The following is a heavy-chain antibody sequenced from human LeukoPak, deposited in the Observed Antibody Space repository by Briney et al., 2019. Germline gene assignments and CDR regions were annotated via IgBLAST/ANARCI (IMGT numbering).Heavy chain of an antibody. V-gene: IGHV1-46*01. J-gene: IGHJ6*02. CDR3: AREGFPPKISDFWSGLGPYYYYGMDV. CDR1: GGTFSSYA. Sequence: GSSVEVSCEASGGTFSSYAISWVRQAPGQGLEWMGIINPSGGSTSYTQKFQGRVTMTRDTSTSTVYMELSSLRSEDTAVYYCAREGFPPKISDFWSGLGPYYYYGMDVWGQGTTVTVFS. CDR2: INPSGGST. D-gene: IGHD3-3*01.